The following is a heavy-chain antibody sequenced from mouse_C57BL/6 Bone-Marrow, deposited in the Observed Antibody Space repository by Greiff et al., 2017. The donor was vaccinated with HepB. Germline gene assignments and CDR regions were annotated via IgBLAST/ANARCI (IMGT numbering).Heavy chain of an antibody. J-gene: IGHJ2*01. CDR1: GYAFTNYL. CDR2: INPGSGGT. Sequence: QVQLQQSGAELVRPGTSVKVSCKASGYAFTNYLIEWVKQRPGQGLEWIGVINPGSGGTNYNEKFKGKATLTADKSSSTAYMQLSSLTSEDSAVYFCARRRGLGRGDYFDYWGQGTTLTVSS. D-gene: IGHD4-1*01. CDR3: ARRRGLGRGDYFDY. V-gene: IGHV1-54*01.